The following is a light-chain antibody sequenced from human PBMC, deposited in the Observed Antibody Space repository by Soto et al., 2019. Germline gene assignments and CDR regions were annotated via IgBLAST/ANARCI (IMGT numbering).Light chain of an antibody. CDR2: GAS. J-gene: IGKJ4*01. CDR3: QQDSSWPLT. CDR1: QSVSSSY. Sequence: DIVLTQSPATLSLSPGERATLSCRASQSVSSSYLAWYQQKPGQAPRLLIYGASTRATGIPARFSGSGSGTEFTLSISSLQSEHLGVYYCQQDSSWPLTFGGGTKVDIK. V-gene: IGKV3-15*01.